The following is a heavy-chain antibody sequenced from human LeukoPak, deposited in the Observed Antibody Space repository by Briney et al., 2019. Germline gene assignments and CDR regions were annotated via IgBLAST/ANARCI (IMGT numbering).Heavy chain of an antibody. J-gene: IGHJ6*02. CDR3: VRALAVGSQPKDV. CDR2: ISSTSSFI. Sequence: GGSLRLSCAASGFTFSSYSMNWVRQAPGKGLEWVSSISSTSSFIYYVDSVKGRFTISRDNAKNSLYLQMTSLSAEDTAVYYCVRALAVGSQPKDVWGQGTTVIVS. D-gene: IGHD6-19*01. V-gene: IGHV3-21*01. CDR1: GFTFSSYS.